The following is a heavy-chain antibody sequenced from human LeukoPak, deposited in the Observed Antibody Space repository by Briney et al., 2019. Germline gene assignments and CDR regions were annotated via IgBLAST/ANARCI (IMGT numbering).Heavy chain of an antibody. J-gene: IGHJ6*03. D-gene: IGHD2-2*01. V-gene: IGHV4-34*01. CDR1: GGSISSGGYS. Sequence: SETLSLTCAVSGGSISSGGYSWSWLRQPPGKGLEWIGEVNHSGSTNYNPSLKSRVTISVDTSKNQFSLKLSSVTAADTAVYYCARGLGYCSSTSCPAYYMDVWGKGTTVTVSS. CDR2: VNHSGST. CDR3: ARGLGYCSSTSCPAYYMDV.